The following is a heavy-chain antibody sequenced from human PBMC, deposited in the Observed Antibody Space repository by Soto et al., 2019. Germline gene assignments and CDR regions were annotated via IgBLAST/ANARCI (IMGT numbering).Heavy chain of an antibody. CDR1: GGTFSSYT. J-gene: IGHJ4*02. Sequence: GASVKVSCKASGGTFSSYTISWVRQAPGQGLEWMGRIIPILGIANYAQKFQGRVTITADKSTSTAYMELSSLRSEDTAVYYCARDAPSYDSSGYNTFGPFDYWGQGTLVTVSS. CDR2: IIPILGIA. V-gene: IGHV1-69*04. D-gene: IGHD3-22*01. CDR3: ARDAPSYDSSGYNTFGPFDY.